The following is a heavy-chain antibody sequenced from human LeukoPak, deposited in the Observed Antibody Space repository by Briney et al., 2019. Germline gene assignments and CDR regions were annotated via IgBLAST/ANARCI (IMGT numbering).Heavy chain of an antibody. CDR3: ARDAYYYGSGSSPAGY. J-gene: IGHJ4*02. V-gene: IGHV1-69*13. CDR1: GGTFSSYA. CDR2: IIPIFGTA. D-gene: IGHD3-10*01. Sequence: SVKVSCKASGGTFSSYAISWVRQAPGQGLEWMGGIIPIFGTANYAQKFQGRVTITADESTSTAYMELSSLRSEDTAVYYCARDAYYYGSGSSPAGYWGQGTLVTVSS.